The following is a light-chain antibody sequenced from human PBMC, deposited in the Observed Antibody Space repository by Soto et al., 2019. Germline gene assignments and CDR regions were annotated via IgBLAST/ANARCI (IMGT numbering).Light chain of an antibody. CDR3: SSYAGSNNLV. Sequence: QSALTQPPSASGSPGQSVTISCTGTSSDVGGYNYVSWYQQHPGKAPKLMIYEVSKRPSGVPDRFSGSKSGNTASLTVSGIQAEDEADYYRSSYAGSNNLVFGGGPKVTVL. CDR1: SSDVGGYNY. CDR2: EVS. J-gene: IGLJ2*01. V-gene: IGLV2-8*01.